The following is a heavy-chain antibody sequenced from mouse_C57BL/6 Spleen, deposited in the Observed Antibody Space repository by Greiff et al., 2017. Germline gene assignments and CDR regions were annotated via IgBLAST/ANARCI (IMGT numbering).Heavy chain of an antibody. V-gene: IGHV14-3*01. Sequence: EVQLLQSVAELVRPGASLKFSCTASGFTFNNTCMHWVEQRPEQGLEWIGRICPGNGNTKYAAKFQGKATITADTSSNTVYLQISSLTSEDTASYYCARSETSMDDWGQGTSVTVSS. CDR3: ARSETSMDD. J-gene: IGHJ4*01. CDR1: GFTFNNTC. CDR2: ICPGNGNT.